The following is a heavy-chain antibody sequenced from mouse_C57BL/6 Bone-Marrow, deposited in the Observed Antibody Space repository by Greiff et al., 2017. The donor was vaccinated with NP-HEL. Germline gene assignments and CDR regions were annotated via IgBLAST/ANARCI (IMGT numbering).Heavy chain of an antibody. D-gene: IGHD1-1*01. J-gene: IGHJ3*01. V-gene: IGHV1-74*01. CDR1: GYTFTSYW. Sequence: QVQLKQPGAELVKPGASVKVSCKASGYTFTSYWMHWVKQRPGQGLEWIGRIHPSDSDTNYNQKFKGKATLTVDKSSSTAYMQLSSLTSEDSAVYYCAAYYYGSSYESAYWGQGTLVTVSA. CDR2: IHPSDSDT. CDR3: AAYYYGSSYESAY.